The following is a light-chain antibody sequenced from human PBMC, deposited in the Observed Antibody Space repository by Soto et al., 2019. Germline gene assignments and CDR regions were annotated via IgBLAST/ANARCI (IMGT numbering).Light chain of an antibody. J-gene: IGKJ1*01. CDR3: QQYNSYSPT. V-gene: IGKV1-5*03. CDR1: QSISSW. Sequence: DIHITQSPSTLSASVGDRVTITCRASQSISSWLAWYQQKPGKAPKLLIYKASSLECGVPPRFSGSGSGTEFTLSISSLQPDDFATYYCQQYNSYSPTFGQGTKV. CDR2: KAS.